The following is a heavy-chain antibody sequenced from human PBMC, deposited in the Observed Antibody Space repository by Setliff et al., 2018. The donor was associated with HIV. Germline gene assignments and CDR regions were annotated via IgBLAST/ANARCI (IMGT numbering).Heavy chain of an antibody. CDR2: IIPIFGTA. CDR1: GGTFSSYA. Sequence: GASVKVSCKASGGTFSSYAISWVRQAPGQGLEWMGRIIPIFGTANYAQKFQGRVTITADKSTSTAYMELSSLRSEDTAVYYCARRGVPQQIDLDSWGHGTLVTVSS. D-gene: IGHD3-10*01. CDR3: ARRGVPQQIDLDS. V-gene: IGHV1-69*06. J-gene: IGHJ5*01.